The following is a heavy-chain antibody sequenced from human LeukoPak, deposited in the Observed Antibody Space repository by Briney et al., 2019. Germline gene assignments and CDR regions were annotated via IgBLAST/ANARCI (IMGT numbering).Heavy chain of an antibody. D-gene: IGHD3-3*01. CDR1: GFTFSSYA. V-gene: IGHV3-23*01. CDR2: ISGSGGST. Sequence: QPGGSLRLSCAASGFTFSSYAMSWVRQAPGKGLEWVSGISGSGGSTYYADSVKGRFTMSRDNSKNTLYLQMNSLRAEDTAVYYCAKASSITIFGVVIMEDAFDIWGQGTMVTVSS. J-gene: IGHJ3*02. CDR3: AKASSITIFGVVIMEDAFDI.